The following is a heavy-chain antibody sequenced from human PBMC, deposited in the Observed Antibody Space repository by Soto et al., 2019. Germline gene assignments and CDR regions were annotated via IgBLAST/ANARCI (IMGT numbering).Heavy chain of an antibody. V-gene: IGHV3-72*01. D-gene: IGHD4-4*01. Sequence: GGSLRLSCAASGFTFSDHYMDWVRQAPGKGLEWVGRTRNKANSYTTEYAASVKGRFTISRDDSKNSLYLQMNSLKTEDTAVYYCARDLSSNHGDSYYYIDVWGKGTTVTVSS. J-gene: IGHJ6*03. CDR1: GFTFSDHY. CDR2: TRNKANSYTT. CDR3: ARDLSSNHGDSYYYIDV.